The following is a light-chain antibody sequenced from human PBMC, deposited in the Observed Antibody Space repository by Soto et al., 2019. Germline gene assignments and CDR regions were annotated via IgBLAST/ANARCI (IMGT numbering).Light chain of an antibody. CDR3: SSYSSSSTLYV. V-gene: IGLV2-14*01. Sequence: QSALTQPASVSGAPVQSITISCTGTSSDVGAYNYVSWYQQHPGKAPRLMICDVSNRPSGVSNRFSGSKSGNTASLTISGLQAEDEADYYCSSYSSSSTLYVFGTGTKSPS. J-gene: IGLJ1*01. CDR2: DVS. CDR1: SSDVGAYNY.